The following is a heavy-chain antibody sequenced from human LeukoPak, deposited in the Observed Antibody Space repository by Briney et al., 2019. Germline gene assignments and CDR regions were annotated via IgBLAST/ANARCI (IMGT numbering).Heavy chain of an antibody. CDR1: GYTFTGYY. V-gene: IGHV1-2*02. CDR3: ARVRNRYSSGWLGAFDY. J-gene: IGHJ4*02. Sequence: GASVKVSCKASGYTFTGYYMHWVRQAPGQGLEWMGWINPNSGGTNYAQKFQGRVTMTRDTSISTAYMELSRLRSDDTAVYYCARVRNRYSSGWLGAFDYWGQGTLVTVSS. D-gene: IGHD6-19*01. CDR2: INPNSGGT.